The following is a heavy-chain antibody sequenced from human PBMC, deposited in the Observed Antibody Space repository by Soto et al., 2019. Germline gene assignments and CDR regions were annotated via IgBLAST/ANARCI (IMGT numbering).Heavy chain of an antibody. CDR1: GGSISSYY. J-gene: IGHJ4*02. Sequence: SETLSLTCTVSGGSISSYYWSWIRQPPGKGLEWIGYIYYSGSTNYNPSLKSRVTISVDTSKNQFSLKLSSVTAADTAVYYCARESYYDILTGTNYFDYWGQGTLVTVSS. D-gene: IGHD3-9*01. CDR2: IYYSGST. CDR3: ARESYYDILTGTNYFDY. V-gene: IGHV4-59*01.